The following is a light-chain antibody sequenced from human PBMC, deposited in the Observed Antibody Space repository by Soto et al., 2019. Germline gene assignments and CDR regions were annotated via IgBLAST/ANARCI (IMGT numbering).Light chain of an antibody. J-gene: IGKJ5*01. CDR1: QSVNSY. CDR3: QQYGSSPAT. Sequence: TLSLYPGQRATLSCMASQSVNSYLAWYQQKPGQAPRLLIYDASNRATGIPARFSASGSGTDFTLTISRLEPEDFAVYYCQQYGSSPATFGQGTRLEI. CDR2: DAS. V-gene: IGKV3-20*01.